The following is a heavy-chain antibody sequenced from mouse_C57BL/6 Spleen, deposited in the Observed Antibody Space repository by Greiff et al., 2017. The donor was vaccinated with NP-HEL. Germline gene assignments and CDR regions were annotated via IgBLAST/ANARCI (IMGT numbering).Heavy chain of an antibody. J-gene: IGHJ4*01. V-gene: IGHV1-7*01. D-gene: IGHD1-1*01. CDR2: INPSSGYT. Sequence: QVQLQQSGAELAKPGASVKLSCKASGYTFTSYWMHWVKQRPGQGLEWIGYINPSSGYTKYNQKFKDKATLTADKSSSTAYMQLSSLTYEDSAVYYCARRRGITTVVATDYAMDYWGQGTSVTVSS. CDR1: GYTFTSYW. CDR3: ARRRGITTVVATDYAMDY.